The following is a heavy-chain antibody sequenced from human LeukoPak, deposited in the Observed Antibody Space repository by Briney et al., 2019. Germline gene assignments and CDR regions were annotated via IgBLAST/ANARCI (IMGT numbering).Heavy chain of an antibody. CDR1: GGASSLYS. CDR3: ASPYCSSTWCSVYLDY. CDR2: INHRGST. V-gene: IGHV4-34*01. Sequence: SETLSLTCAVYGGASSLYSWSWIRQPPGKGLEWIGEINHRGSTNYNPSLKSRVTISVDTSRKQFSLQLSSVTAADTAVYYCASPYCSSTWCSVYLDYWGQGTPVTVSS. D-gene: IGHD2-2*01. J-gene: IGHJ4*02.